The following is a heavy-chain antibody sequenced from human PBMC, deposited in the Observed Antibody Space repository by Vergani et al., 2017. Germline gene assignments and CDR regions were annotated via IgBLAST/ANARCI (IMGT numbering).Heavy chain of an antibody. CDR3: ARRSGIVYDIFSGTQYFLDF. CDR2: IYRTGRT. Sequence: QVQLQESGPGLVKPSETLSLTCTVSNDSVSNTFYYWGWIRQTPGKGLEWIGSIYRTGRTLFNPSLKSRVTISVDTANNHFSLRLNSLTAADTAVYYCARRSGIVYDIFSGTQYFLDFWGKGTLVTVSS. J-gene: IGHJ4*02. CDR1: NDSVSNTFYY. V-gene: IGHV4-39*07. D-gene: IGHD3-9*01.